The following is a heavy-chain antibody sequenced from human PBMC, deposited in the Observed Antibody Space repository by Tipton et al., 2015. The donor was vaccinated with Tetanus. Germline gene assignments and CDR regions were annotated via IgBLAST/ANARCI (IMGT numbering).Heavy chain of an antibody. CDR3: ASGSTLDY. J-gene: IGHJ4*02. D-gene: IGHD6-25*01. Sequence: SLRLSCVASGFTFSMFSMNWVRQAPGKGLEWVASISSTSSYIYYADSVKGRFTISRDNAKNSVYLRMSSLRADDTAVYYCASGSTLDYWGQGALVSVSS. CDR1: GFTFSMFS. CDR2: ISSTSSYI. V-gene: IGHV3-21*01.